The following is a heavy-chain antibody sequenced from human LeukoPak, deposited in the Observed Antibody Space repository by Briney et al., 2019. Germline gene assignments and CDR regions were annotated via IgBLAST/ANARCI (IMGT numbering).Heavy chain of an antibody. D-gene: IGHD2-2*01. CDR1: GYTFTSYY. J-gene: IGHJ6*02. V-gene: IGHV1-46*01. CDR2: INPSGGST. Sequence: ASVKVSCKASGYTFTSYYMHWMRQAPGQGLEWMGIINPSGGSTSYAQKFQGRVTMTRDTSTSTVYMELSSLRSEDTAVYYCARRRYCSSTSCYGDYYYGMDVWGQGTTVTVSS. CDR3: ARRRYCSSTSCYGDYYYGMDV.